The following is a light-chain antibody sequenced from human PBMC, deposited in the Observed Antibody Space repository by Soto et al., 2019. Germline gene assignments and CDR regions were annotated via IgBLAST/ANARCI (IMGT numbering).Light chain of an antibody. CDR2: GAS. V-gene: IGKV3D-20*02. CDR1: QSVSSSY. Sequence: EIVSSQSPGTLSLSPGGRATLSCSAIQSVSSSYLAWYQQKPGQAPRLLIYGASNRATGIPARFSGSGSGTDFTLTISSLEPEDFAVYYCQQRSNWPPITFGQGTRLEI. J-gene: IGKJ5*01. CDR3: QQRSNWPPIT.